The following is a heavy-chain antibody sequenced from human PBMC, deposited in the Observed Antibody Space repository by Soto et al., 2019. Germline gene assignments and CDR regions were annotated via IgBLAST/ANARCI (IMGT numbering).Heavy chain of an antibody. Sequence: PGGSLRLSCAGSGFTFSSYAMSWVRQAPGKGLEWVAATSYDGNNKYYADSVKGRFIISRDNPKNTLDLQMNTLSAEDTAVYYCAGVYYGGNSVNNYWGQGTPVTVSS. CDR3: AGVYYGGNSVNNY. CDR2: TSYDGNNK. CDR1: GFTFSSYA. V-gene: IGHV3-30-3*01. D-gene: IGHD2-8*01. J-gene: IGHJ4*02.